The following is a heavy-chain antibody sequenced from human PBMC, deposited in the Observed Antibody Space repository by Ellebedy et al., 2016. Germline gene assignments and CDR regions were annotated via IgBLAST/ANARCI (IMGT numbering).Heavy chain of an antibody. J-gene: IGHJ6*02. CDR3: ARESVAVAGTSDYYYYFGMDV. CDR1: GFTFSSYG. D-gene: IGHD6-19*01. V-gene: IGHV3-30*03. Sequence: GGSLRLSCAASGFTFSSYGMHWVRQAPGKGLEWVAVISYDGSNKYYADSVKGRFTISRDNSKNTLYLQMNSLRAEDTAVYYCARESVAVAGTSDYYYYFGMDVWGQGTTVTVSS. CDR2: ISYDGSNK.